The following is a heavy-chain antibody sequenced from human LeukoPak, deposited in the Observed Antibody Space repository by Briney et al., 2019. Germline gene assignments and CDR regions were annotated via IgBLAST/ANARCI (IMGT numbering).Heavy chain of an antibody. CDR1: GASISSYY. D-gene: IGHD3-22*01. V-gene: IGHV4-34*01. CDR2: INHSGGI. Sequence: SETLSLTCIVSGASISSYYWTWIRQPPEKGLEWIGEINHSGGIYYNPSLKSRVTISVDTSKNQFSLKLSSVTAADTAVYYCARGGDSTGYNYWGQGTLVTVSS. J-gene: IGHJ4*02. CDR3: ARGGDSTGYNY.